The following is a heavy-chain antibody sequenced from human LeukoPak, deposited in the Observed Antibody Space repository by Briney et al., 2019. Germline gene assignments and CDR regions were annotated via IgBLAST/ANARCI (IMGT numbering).Heavy chain of an antibody. D-gene: IGHD2-2*01. CDR3: ARRPLGYCSSTSCYYFDY. J-gene: IGHJ4*02. CDR1: GGSFSGYY. V-gene: IGHV4-34*01. Sequence: SETLSLTCAVYGGSFSGYYWSWIRQRPGKGLEGIGDINHSGSTNYNPSLKSRVTISVDTSKNQFSLKLSSVTAADTAVYYCARRPLGYCSSTSCYYFDYWGQGTLVTVSS. CDR2: INHSGST.